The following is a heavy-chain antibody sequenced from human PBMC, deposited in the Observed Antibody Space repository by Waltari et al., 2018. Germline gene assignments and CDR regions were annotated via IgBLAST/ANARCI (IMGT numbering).Heavy chain of an antibody. CDR3: ARGVLWPDY. D-gene: IGHD3-10*01. V-gene: IGHV4-39*07. CDR1: GGSISSSSYY. J-gene: IGHJ4*02. CDR2: IYYTGCT. Sequence: QLQLQESGPGLVKPSETLSLTCTVSGGSISSSSYYWGWIRQPPGKGLEWIGSIYYTGCTYYTPSLKSRVTISVDPSKNQFSLKLSSVTAADTAVYYCARGVLWPDYWGQGTLVTASS.